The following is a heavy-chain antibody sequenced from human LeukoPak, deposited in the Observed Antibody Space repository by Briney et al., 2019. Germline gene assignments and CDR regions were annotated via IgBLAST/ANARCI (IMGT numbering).Heavy chain of an antibody. CDR3: ARELMSSGYDY. D-gene: IGHD6-19*01. J-gene: IGHJ4*02. CDR2: IIPIFGTA. Sequence: ASVKVSCKASGGTFSSYAIRWVRQAPGQGLECMGGIIPIFGTANYAQKFQGRVTITADKSTSTAYMELSSLRSEDTAVYYCARELMSSGYDYWGQGTLVTVSS. V-gene: IGHV1-69*06. CDR1: GGTFSSYA.